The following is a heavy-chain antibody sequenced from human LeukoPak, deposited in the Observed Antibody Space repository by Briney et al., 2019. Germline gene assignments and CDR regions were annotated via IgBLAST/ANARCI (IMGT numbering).Heavy chain of an antibody. J-gene: IGHJ5*02. D-gene: IGHD6-13*01. Sequence: GGSLRLSCAASGFTFSSYAMSWVRQAPGKGPEWVSAVSRFGGTTYYADSAKGRFTISRDNSNNTVYLQMNSLRVGDTALYYCVKHVGSRWSNNRFDPWGQGTLVTVS. CDR2: VSRFGGTT. CDR1: GFTFSSYA. V-gene: IGHV3-23*01. CDR3: VKHVGSRWSNNRFDP.